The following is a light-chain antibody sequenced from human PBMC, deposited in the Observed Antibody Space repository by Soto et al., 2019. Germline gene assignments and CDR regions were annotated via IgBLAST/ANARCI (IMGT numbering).Light chain of an antibody. CDR3: CSYAGSPTLYV. V-gene: IGLV2-11*01. CDR1: SSDVGAYSY. CDR2: DVT. Sequence: QSVLTQPRSVSGSPGQSVTISCTGTSSDVGAYSYVSWYQQHPGKAPKLMIYDVTKRPSGVPDRFSGSKSGNTASLTISGLQAEDEADYYCCSYAGSPTLYVCGTGTKVTVL. J-gene: IGLJ1*01.